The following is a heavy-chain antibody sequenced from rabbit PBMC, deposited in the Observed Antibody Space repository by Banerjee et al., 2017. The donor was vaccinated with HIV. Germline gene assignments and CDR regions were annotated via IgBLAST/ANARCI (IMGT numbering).Heavy chain of an antibody. J-gene: IGHJ4*01. CDR1: GFSFSNKYV. D-gene: IGHD6-1*01. CDR3: AREEYVGYGYANL. CDR2: INTSSGNT. Sequence: QEQLEESGGGLVQPEGSLTLTCTASGFSFSNKYVMCWVRQAPGKGLEWIACINTSSGNTVYATWAKGRFTISKTSWTTVTLQMTSLTAADTATYFCAREEYVGYGYANLWGQGTLVTVS. V-gene: IGHV1S45*01.